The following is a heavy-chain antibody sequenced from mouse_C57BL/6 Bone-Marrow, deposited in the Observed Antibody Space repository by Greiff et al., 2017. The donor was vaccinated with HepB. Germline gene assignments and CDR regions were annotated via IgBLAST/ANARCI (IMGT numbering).Heavy chain of an antibody. V-gene: IGHV5-12*01. CDR3: ASLRKEWFAY. CDR1: GFTFSDYY. J-gene: IGHJ3*01. Sequence: EVQGVESGGGLVQPGGSLKLSCAASGFTFSDYYMYWVRQTPEKRLEWVAYISNGGGSTYYPDTVKGRFTISRDNAKNTLYLQMSRLKSEDTAMYYCASLRKEWFAYWGQGTLVTVSA. CDR2: ISNGGGST.